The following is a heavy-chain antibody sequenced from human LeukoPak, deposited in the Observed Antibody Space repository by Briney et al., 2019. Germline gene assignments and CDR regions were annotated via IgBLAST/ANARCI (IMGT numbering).Heavy chain of an antibody. CDR1: GYIFTSYW. Sequence: GESLKISCQGSGYIFTSYWIGWVRQMPGKGLEWMGIISPGDSDNRYSPSFQGQVTISADKSISTAYLQWSSLKASDTAMYYCARSKYYYDSSGHYWGQGTLVTISS. CDR3: ARSKYYYDSSGHY. D-gene: IGHD3-22*01. V-gene: IGHV5-51*01. J-gene: IGHJ4*02. CDR2: ISPGDSDN.